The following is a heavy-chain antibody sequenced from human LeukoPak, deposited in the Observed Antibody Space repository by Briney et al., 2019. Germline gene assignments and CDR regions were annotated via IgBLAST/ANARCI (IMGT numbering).Heavy chain of an antibody. J-gene: IGHJ4*02. CDR1: GFTFSSYA. V-gene: IGHV3-30-3*01. Sequence: GGSLRLSCAASGFTFSSYAMHWVRQAPGKGLEWVAVISYDGSNKYYADSVKGQFTISRDNSKNTLYLQMNSLRAEDTAVYYCARDDGGATEGIDYWGQGTLVTVSS. CDR2: ISYDGSNK. D-gene: IGHD1-26*01. CDR3: ARDDGGATEGIDY.